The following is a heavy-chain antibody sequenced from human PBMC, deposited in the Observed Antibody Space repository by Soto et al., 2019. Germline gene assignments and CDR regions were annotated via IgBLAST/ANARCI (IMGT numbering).Heavy chain of an antibody. J-gene: IGHJ4*02. V-gene: IGHV4-38-2*01. CDR2: IFHTGTT. CDR3: ARSVVGLLYSTYYFDY. Sequence: TLSLTCAVSGDSIISIYHWAWIRHPPGRILEWIASIFHTGTTYYTPSLKSRVTISVDTSKNQFSLKLSSVTAADTAVYYCARSVVGLLYSTYYFDYRGQGTLVTVSS. D-gene: IGHD2-2*02. CDR1: GDSIISIYH.